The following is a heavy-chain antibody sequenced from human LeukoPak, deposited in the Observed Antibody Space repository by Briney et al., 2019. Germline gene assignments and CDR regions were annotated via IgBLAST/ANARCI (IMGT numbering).Heavy chain of an antibody. Sequence: SETLSLTCTVSGGSISSYYWSWIRQPPGKGLEWIGYIYYSGSTNYNPSLKSRVTISVDTSKNQFSLKLSSVTAADTAVYYCARVGGGNSGFRYYYYYMDVWGKGTTVTVSS. CDR1: GGSISSYY. CDR3: ARVGGGNSGFRYYYYYMDV. D-gene: IGHD4-23*01. J-gene: IGHJ6*03. CDR2: IYYSGST. V-gene: IGHV4-59*01.